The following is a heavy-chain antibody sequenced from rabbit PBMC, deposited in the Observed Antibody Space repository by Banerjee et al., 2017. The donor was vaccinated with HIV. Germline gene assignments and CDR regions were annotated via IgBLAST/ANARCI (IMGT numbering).Heavy chain of an antibody. CDR3: ARGYAGYDGYGYALNL. CDR2: IYPGFGIR. CDR1: GIDFSSYG. D-gene: IGHD6-1*01. Sequence: ELVESGGGLVQPGESLKLSCKASGIDFSSYGISWVRQAPGKGPEWIAYIYPGFGIRNYANSVKGRFTISSDNAQNTVFLQMTSLTASDTATYFCARGYAGYDGYGYALNLWGPGTLVTVS. V-gene: IGHV1S47*01. J-gene: IGHJ4*01.